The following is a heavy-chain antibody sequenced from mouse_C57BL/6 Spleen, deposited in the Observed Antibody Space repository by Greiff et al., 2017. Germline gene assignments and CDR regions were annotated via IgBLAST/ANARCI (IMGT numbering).Heavy chain of an antibody. V-gene: IGHV5-6*01. CDR1: GFTFSSYG. Sequence: EVKLMESGGDLVKPGGSLKLSCAASGFTFSSYGMSWVRQTPDKRLEWVATISSGGSYTYYPDSVKGRFTISRDNAKNTLYLQMSSLKSEDTAMYYCARQYDYDGDAMDYWGQGTSVTVSS. D-gene: IGHD2-4*01. CDR2: ISSGGSYT. CDR3: ARQYDYDGDAMDY. J-gene: IGHJ4*01.